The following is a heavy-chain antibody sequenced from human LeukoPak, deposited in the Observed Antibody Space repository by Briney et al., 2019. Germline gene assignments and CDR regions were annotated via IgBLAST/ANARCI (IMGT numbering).Heavy chain of an antibody. Sequence: GGSLRLSCAASGFTFSSYGMHWVRQAPGKGLEWVANIKEDGSDKYYVDSVKGRFTISRDNAKNSLYLQMNSLRAEDTAVYYCARDTGYNTFDYWGQGTLVTVSS. CDR1: GFTFSSYG. CDR3: ARDTGYNTFDY. CDR2: IKEDGSDK. J-gene: IGHJ4*02. V-gene: IGHV3-7*05. D-gene: IGHD5-24*01.